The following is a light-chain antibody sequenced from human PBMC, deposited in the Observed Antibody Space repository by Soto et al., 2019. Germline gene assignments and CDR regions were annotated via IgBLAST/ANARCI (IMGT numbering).Light chain of an antibody. Sequence: EIVLTQSQRTLSLSPGERATLSCRASQSVSNNYLAWYQQKPGQAPRLLIYGASNRATGIPDRFSGSGSGTDFTLTISRLEPEDFAVYYCQQYGSSGTFGQGTKVEIK. CDR3: QQYGSSGT. J-gene: IGKJ1*01. CDR2: GAS. V-gene: IGKV3-20*01. CDR1: QSVSNNY.